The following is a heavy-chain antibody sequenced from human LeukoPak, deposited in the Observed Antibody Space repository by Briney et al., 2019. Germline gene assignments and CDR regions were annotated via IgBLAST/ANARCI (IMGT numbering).Heavy chain of an antibody. V-gene: IGHV4-39*01. CDR2: IFYDGTT. CDR3: ARRVVAGTTVDF. Sequence: PSETLSLTCTVSGGSISSPNSCWGWIRQPPGKGLEWIGSIFYDGTTYYNPSLKSRVTISVDTSKSQFSLTLRSVTAADTAVYYCARRVVAGTTVDFWGQGNLVTVSP. J-gene: IGHJ4*02. CDR1: GGSISSPNSC. D-gene: IGHD6-19*01.